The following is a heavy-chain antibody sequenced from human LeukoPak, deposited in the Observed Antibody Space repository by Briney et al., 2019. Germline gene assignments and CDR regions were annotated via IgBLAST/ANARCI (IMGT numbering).Heavy chain of an antibody. D-gene: IGHD4-17*01. J-gene: IGHJ3*02. CDR1: GFTFSSYG. V-gene: IGHV3-30*03. CDR3: ARQDYAGTFDI. Sequence: GGSLGLSCAASGFTFSSYGMHWVRQAPGKGLEWVAVISYDGSNKYYADSVKGRFTISRDNSKNTLYLQMDSLRAEDTAVYYCARQDYAGTFDIWGQGTAVTVYS. CDR2: ISYDGSNK.